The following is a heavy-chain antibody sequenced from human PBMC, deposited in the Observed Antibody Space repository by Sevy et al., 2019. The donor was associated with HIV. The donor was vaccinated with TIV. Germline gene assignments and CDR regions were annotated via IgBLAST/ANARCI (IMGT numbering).Heavy chain of an antibody. D-gene: IGHD6-6*01. V-gene: IGHV1-69*13. CDR3: ARARPQNYLGFDI. CDR1: GGTFSSYA. Sequence: ASVKVSCKASGGTFSSYAISWVRQAPGQGLEWMGGIIPIFGTANYSQKFQGRVTITADESTSTAYMELSSLRSEDTAVYYCARARPQNYLGFDIWGQGTMVTVSS. J-gene: IGHJ3*02. CDR2: IIPIFGTA.